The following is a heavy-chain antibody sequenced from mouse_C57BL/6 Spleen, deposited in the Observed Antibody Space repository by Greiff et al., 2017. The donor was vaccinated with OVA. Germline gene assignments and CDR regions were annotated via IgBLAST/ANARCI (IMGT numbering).Heavy chain of an antibody. J-gene: IGHJ2*01. CDR1: GFTFSSYG. V-gene: IGHV5-6*02. CDR3: ARHRDYGSSYVYYFDY. CDR2: ISSGGSYT. D-gene: IGHD1-1*01. Sequence: EVKLVESGGDLVKPGGSLKLSCAASGFTFSSYGMSWVRQTPDKRLEWVATISSGGSYTYYPDSVKGRFTISRDNAKNTLYLQMSSLKSEDTAMYYCARHRDYGSSYVYYFDYWGQGTTLTVSS.